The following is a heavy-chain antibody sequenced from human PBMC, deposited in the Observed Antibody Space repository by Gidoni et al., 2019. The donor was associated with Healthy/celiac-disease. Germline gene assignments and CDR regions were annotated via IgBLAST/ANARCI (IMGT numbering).Heavy chain of an antibody. CDR1: GGTLSSYT. CDR2: IIPILGIA. D-gene: IGHD3-16*01. Sequence: QVQRVQSGAEVKKPGSSVKVYCKASGGTLSSYTIRWVRQAPGQGLEWMGRIIPILGIANYAQKFQGRVTITADKSTSTAYMELSSLRSEDTAVYYCARDLARGGDSYYYGMDVWGQGTTVTVSS. CDR3: ARDLARGGDSYYYGMDV. J-gene: IGHJ6*02. V-gene: IGHV1-69*08.